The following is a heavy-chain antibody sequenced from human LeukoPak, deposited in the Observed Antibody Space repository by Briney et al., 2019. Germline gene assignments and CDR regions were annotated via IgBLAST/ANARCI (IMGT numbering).Heavy chain of an antibody. CDR2: IIPIFGTA. Sequence: SVKVSCKASGGTFSSYAISWVRQAPGQGLEWMGGIIPIFGTANYAQKFQGRVTITADESTSTAYMELSSLRSEDTAVYYCARVAYVQLDYYYYGMDVWGQGTTVTVSS. J-gene: IGHJ6*02. V-gene: IGHV1-69*13. D-gene: IGHD6-13*01. CDR1: GGTFSSYA. CDR3: ARVAYVQLDYYYYGMDV.